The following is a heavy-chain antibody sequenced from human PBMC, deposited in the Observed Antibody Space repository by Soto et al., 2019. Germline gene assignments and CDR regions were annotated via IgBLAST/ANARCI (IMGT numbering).Heavy chain of an antibody. D-gene: IGHD2-15*01. Sequence: QVQLVESGGGLVKPGGSLRLSCAASGFTFSDYYMSWIRQAPGKGLEWVSYISSSGSTIYYADSVKGRFTISRDNAKNSLYLQMNSLRAEDTAVYYCARDIVVVVAAHYYYYYGMDVWGQGTTVTVSS. CDR3: ARDIVVVVAAHYYYYYGMDV. V-gene: IGHV3-11*01. CDR1: GFTFSDYY. J-gene: IGHJ6*02. CDR2: ISSSGSTI.